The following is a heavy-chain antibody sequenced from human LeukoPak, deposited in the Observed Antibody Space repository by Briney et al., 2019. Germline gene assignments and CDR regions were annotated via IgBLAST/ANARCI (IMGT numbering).Heavy chain of an antibody. CDR1: GFTFSSYG. CDR3: ANDMTKVLYFQH. CDR2: IRYDGSNK. J-gene: IGHJ1*01. V-gene: IGHV3-30*02. D-gene: IGHD4-17*01. Sequence: GGSLRLSCAASGFTFSSYGMHWVRQAPGKGLEWVAFIRYDGSNKYYADSVKGRFTISRDNSKNTLYLQMNSLRAEDTAVYYCANDMTKVLYFQHWGQGTLVTVSS.